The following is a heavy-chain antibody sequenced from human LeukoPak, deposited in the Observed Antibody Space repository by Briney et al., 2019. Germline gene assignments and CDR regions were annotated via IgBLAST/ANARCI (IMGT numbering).Heavy chain of an antibody. CDR2: IYTSGST. V-gene: IGHV4-4*07. J-gene: IGHJ5*02. Sequence: PSETLSLTCTVSGGSISSYYWSWIRQPAGKGLEWIGRIYTSGSTNYNPSLKSRVTISVDTSKNQFSLKLSSVTAADTAVYYCAREGLVRGVTLYNWFDPWGQGTLVTVSS. CDR3: AREGLVRGVTLYNWFDP. CDR1: GGSISSYY. D-gene: IGHD3-10*01.